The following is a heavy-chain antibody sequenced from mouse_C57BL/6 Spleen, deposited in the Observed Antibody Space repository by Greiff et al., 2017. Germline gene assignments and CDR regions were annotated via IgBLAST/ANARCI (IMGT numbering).Heavy chain of an antibody. CDR1: GYAFSSYW. V-gene: IGHV1-80*01. CDR2: IYPGDGDT. J-gene: IGHJ2*01. CDR3: ARGGYYGNWGY. D-gene: IGHD2-1*01. Sequence: QVQLKQSGAELVKPGASVKISCKASGYAFSSYWMNWVKQRPGKGLEWIGQIYPGDGDTNYNGKFKGKATLTADKSSSTAYMQLSSLTSEDSAVYFCARGGYYGNWGYWGQGTTLTVSS.